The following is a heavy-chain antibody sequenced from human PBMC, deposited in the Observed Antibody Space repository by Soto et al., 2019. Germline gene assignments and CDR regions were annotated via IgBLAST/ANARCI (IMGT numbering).Heavy chain of an antibody. CDR2: IRSKANSYAT. Sequence: GESLKISCAASGFTFSGSAMHWVRQASGKGLEWVGRIRSKANSYATAYAASVKGRFTISRDDSKNTAYLQMNSLKTEDTAVYYCTRKPAGVHYYYMDVWGKGTTVTVSS. J-gene: IGHJ6*03. V-gene: IGHV3-73*01. CDR1: GFTFSGSA. CDR3: TRKPAGVHYYYMDV. D-gene: IGHD2-2*01.